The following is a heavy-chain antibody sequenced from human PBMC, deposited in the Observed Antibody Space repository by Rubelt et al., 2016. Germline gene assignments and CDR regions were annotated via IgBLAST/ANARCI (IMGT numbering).Heavy chain of an antibody. CDR2: INHSGST. Sequence: QVQLQQWGAGLLKPSETLSLTCAVYGGSFSGYYWIWLRQPPGKGLEWIGEINHSGSTNSNPSPKSPVTISVATSKNPCSLKRCSVTAADTAVYYCAILGYYYDSSGYYGAYFDYWGQGTLVTVSS. CDR1: GGSFSGYY. J-gene: IGHJ4*02. D-gene: IGHD3-22*01. V-gene: IGHV4-34*01. CDR3: AILGYYYDSSGYYGAYFDY.